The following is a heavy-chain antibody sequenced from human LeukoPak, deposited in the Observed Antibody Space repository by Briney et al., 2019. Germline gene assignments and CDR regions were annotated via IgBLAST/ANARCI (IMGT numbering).Heavy chain of an antibody. CDR2: IYTTGST. CDR3: ARGDDSSGYYQAYYFDY. J-gene: IGHJ4*02. D-gene: IGHD3-22*01. Sequence: SETLFLTCTVSGGSIKDYYWTWIRQPAGKGLEWIGRIYTTGSTNYNPSLKSRVTISVDTSKNQFSLKLSSVTAADTAVYYCARGDDSSGYYQAYYFDYWGQGTLVTVSS. CDR1: GGSIKDYY. V-gene: IGHV4-4*07.